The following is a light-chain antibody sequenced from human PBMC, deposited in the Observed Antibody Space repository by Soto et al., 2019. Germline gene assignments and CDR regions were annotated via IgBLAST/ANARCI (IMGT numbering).Light chain of an antibody. V-gene: IGKV1-5*01. CDR1: QSISSW. Sequence: DIQMTQSPSTLSASVGDRVTITCRASQSISSWLAWYQQKPGKAPKLLIYDASSLESGVPSRFSGSGSGTEFTLTISSLQPDDFATYYCQQYKIRELTFGGGTKVEIK. CDR2: DAS. CDR3: QQYKIRELT. J-gene: IGKJ4*01.